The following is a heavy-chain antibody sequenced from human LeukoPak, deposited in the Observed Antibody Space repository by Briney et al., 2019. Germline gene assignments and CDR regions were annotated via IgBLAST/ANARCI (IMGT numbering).Heavy chain of an antibody. CDR2: ISGSGGST. V-gene: IGHV3-23*01. Sequence: GGTLRLSCAASGFTFSSYGMSWVRQAPGKGLEWVSAISGSGGSTYYADSVKGRFTISRDNSKNTLYLQMNSLRAEDTAVYYCAKRDQGRDGYNLDYWGQGTLVTVSS. D-gene: IGHD5-24*01. CDR3: AKRDQGRDGYNLDY. CDR1: GFTFSSYG. J-gene: IGHJ4*02.